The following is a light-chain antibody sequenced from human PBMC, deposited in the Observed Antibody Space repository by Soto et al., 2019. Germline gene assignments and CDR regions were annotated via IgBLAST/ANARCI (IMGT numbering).Light chain of an antibody. CDR3: PQYASSPIS. CDR2: GAS. CDR1: QSVSSSN. J-gene: IGKJ5*01. Sequence: IVRTRSPGTLSLSQGESATLSCRVSQSVSSSNLAWYQQQPGQAPRLLISGASSRATGIPDRFSGSGSGTDFTLTIGGLEPEDFAVYYCPQYASSPISFGHGRRLEIK. V-gene: IGKV3-20*01.